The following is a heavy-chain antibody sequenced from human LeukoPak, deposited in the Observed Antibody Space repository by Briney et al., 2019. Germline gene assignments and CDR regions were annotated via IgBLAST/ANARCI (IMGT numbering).Heavy chain of an antibody. J-gene: IGHJ1*01. D-gene: IGHD1-14*01. V-gene: IGHV1-58*02. CDR1: GFTFTSSA. Sequence: SVKVSCKASGFTFTSSAMQWVRQARGQRLDWIGWIVVGSGNRNYAQKLQERVSNTRDMSTGTAYMELSRLRSEDTAVYFCAAGTSGRPEYFQHWGQGTLVTVSS. CDR2: IVVGSGNR. CDR3: AAGTSGRPEYFQH.